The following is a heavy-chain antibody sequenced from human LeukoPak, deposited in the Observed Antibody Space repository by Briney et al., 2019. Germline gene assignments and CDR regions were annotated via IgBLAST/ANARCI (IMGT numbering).Heavy chain of an antibody. Sequence: GGSLRLSCAASGFTFSSYAMSWVREAPGGGLEWVSAISGSGGSTYYADSVKGRFTISRDNSKNTLYLQMNSLRAEDTAVYYCAKGTYYDFWSGYYEEGSGNYYYYYGMDVWGQGTTVTVSS. CDR1: GFTFSSYA. J-gene: IGHJ6*02. CDR3: AKGTYYDFWSGYYEEGSGNYYYYYGMDV. D-gene: IGHD3-3*01. CDR2: ISGSGGST. V-gene: IGHV3-23*01.